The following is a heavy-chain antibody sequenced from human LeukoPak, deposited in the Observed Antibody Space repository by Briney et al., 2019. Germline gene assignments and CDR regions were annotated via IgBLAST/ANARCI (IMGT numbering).Heavy chain of an antibody. J-gene: IGHJ4*02. CDR1: GFTFSSYS. CDR2: ISGSGGST. Sequence: GGSLRLSCAASGFTFSSYSMNWVRQAPGKGLEWVSAISGSGGSTYYADSVKGRFTVPRDNSKNTLYLQMNSLRAEDTAVYYCAKESPYYYDSSGYEGDYWGQGTLVTVSS. D-gene: IGHD3-22*01. V-gene: IGHV3-23*01. CDR3: AKESPYYYDSSGYEGDY.